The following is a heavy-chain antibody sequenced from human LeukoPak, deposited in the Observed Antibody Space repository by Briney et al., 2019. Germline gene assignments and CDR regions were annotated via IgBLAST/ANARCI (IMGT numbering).Heavy chain of an antibody. Sequence: PGGSLRLSCAASGFTFSSYAMSWVRQAPGKGLEWVSAISGSGGSTYYADSVKGRFTISRDNSKNTLYLQMNSLRAEDTAVYYCARSREVVVAAIFQEYDAFDIWGQGTMVTVSS. D-gene: IGHD2-15*01. V-gene: IGHV3-23*01. CDR1: GFTFSSYA. CDR3: ARSREVVVAAIFQEYDAFDI. J-gene: IGHJ3*02. CDR2: ISGSGGST.